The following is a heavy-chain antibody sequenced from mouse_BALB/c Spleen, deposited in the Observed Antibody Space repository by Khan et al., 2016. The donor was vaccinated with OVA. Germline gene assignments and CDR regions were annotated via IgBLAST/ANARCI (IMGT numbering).Heavy chain of an antibody. J-gene: IGHJ3*01. CDR2: ISNDGSST. CDR1: GFTFSSYG. D-gene: IGHD1-2*01. Sequence: EVELVESGGDLVKPGGSLNLSCEASGFTFSSYGMSWLRQTPDKRLEWVATISNDGSSTYFPDSVKGRLTISRDNAKNTLYLQMSSLKSEDTAMYYVARHRFTTPTVWFAYWGQVTLVTVFA. CDR3: ARHRFTTPTVWFAY. V-gene: IGHV5-6*01.